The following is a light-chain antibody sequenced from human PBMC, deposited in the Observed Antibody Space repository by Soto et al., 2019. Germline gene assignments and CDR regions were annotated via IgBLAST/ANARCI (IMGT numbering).Light chain of an antibody. CDR2: WAS. CDR1: QSILYTPNNKNY. V-gene: IGKV4-1*01. Sequence: DIVMTQSPDSLAVSLGERATINCKSSQSILYTPNNKNYLAWYRQKPGQPPELLIYWASTRESGVPDRFSGSGSGTDFTLTISSLQAEDVAVYYCQHYYTTPRTFGQGTTVEIK. CDR3: QHYYTTPRT. J-gene: IGKJ1*01.